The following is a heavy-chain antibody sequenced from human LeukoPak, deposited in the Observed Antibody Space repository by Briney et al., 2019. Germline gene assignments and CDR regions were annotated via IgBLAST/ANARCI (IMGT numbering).Heavy chain of an antibody. D-gene: IGHD4-23*01. CDR3: ARQNDYCGNEDAFDI. CDR1: GYSFTSYW. V-gene: IGHV5-51*01. CDR2: IYPGDSDT. Sequence: GESLKISCKGSGYSFTSYWIGWVRQMPGKGLEWMGIIYPGDSDTRYSPSFQGQVTISADKSISTAYLQWSSLKASDTAMYYCARQNDYCGNEDAFDIWGQETMVTVST. J-gene: IGHJ3*02.